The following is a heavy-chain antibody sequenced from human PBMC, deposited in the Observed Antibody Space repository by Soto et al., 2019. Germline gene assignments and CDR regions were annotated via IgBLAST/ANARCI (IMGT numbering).Heavy chain of an antibody. CDR1: GFTFENYA. D-gene: IGHD3-3*01. J-gene: IGHJ6*02. CDR3: AKDSWAIFGVPAGEYYAMDV. V-gene: IGHV3-23*01. CDR2: ISGSGGTT. Sequence: GGSLRLSCVASGFTFENYAMSWVRQAPGKGLEWVSAISGSGGTTYYSDSVKGRFTISRDNSKNTIYLQMNDLRVEDAAEYFCAKDSWAIFGVPAGEYYAMDVWGQGTTVTVSS.